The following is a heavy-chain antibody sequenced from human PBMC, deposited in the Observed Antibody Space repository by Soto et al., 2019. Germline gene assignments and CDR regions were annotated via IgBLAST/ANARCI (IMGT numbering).Heavy chain of an antibody. CDR1: GFTFSSYS. D-gene: IGHD6-19*01. V-gene: IGHV3-33*01. Sequence: GGSLRLSCAASGFTFSSYSMHWVRQAPGKGLEWVAVIWYDGSNKYYADSVKGRFTISRDNSKNTLYLQMNSLRAEDTAVYYCARAPGIAVAGPGYWGQGTLVTVSS. CDR3: ARAPGIAVAGPGY. CDR2: IWYDGSNK. J-gene: IGHJ4*02.